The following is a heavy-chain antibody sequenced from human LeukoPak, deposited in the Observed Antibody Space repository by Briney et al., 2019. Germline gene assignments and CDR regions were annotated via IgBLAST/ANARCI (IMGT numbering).Heavy chain of an antibody. D-gene: IGHD1-26*01. J-gene: IGHJ4*02. V-gene: IGHV3-21*01. CDR1: GFTFCSYS. Sequence: GGSLRLSRAASGFTFCSYSMNGVRPAPGKGLEWVSSISSSSSYTYYADSVKGRFTISRDNAKNSMYLQMNSLRAEDTAVYYCARDRGGSSVLPRLDDWGQGTLVTVSS. CDR3: ARDRGGSSVLPRLDD. CDR2: ISSSSSYT.